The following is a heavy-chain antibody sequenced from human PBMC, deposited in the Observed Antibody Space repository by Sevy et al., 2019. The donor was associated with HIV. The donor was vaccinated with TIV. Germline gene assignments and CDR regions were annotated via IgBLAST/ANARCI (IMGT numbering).Heavy chain of an antibody. V-gene: IGHV3-30*02. D-gene: IGHD3-10*01. J-gene: IGHJ3*02. CDR2: IRYDGSTK. Sequence: GSLRLSCAASGFTFRSYGMHWVRQAPSKGLEWVAFIRYDGSTKYYAGSVNGRFTISSDNSKNTVYLQMNSLRGDDTSLYYCAKGLGMVQGALLSDDIWGQGTMVTVSS. CDR1: GFTFRSYG. CDR3: AKGLGMVQGALLSDDI.